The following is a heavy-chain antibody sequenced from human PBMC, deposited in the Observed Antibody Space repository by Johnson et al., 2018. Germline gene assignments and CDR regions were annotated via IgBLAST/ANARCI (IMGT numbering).Heavy chain of an antibody. CDR1: GFTFSSYG. CDR3: ARESRHMTTVETRPQRPYDAFDI. Sequence: VQLVQSGGGVVQPGRSLRLSCAASGFTFSSYGLHWVRQAPGKGLEWVAVISYDGSNQYYADSVKGRYTSHRDNSKNTLYLQMKSLRVEDTTAYFCARESRHMTTVETRPQRPYDAFDILGQGTMVTVSS. D-gene: IGHD4-23*01. V-gene: IGHV3-30*03. J-gene: IGHJ3*02. CDR2: ISYDGSNQ.